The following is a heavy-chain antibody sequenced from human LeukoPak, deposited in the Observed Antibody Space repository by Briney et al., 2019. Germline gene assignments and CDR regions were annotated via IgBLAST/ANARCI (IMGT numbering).Heavy chain of an antibody. CDR2: IYSGGST. Sequence: PGGSLRLSRAASGFTVSTNYTSWVRQAPGEGLEWVSVIYSGGSTYYADAVKGKCTISRDNSKNKLYLQMNSLRAEDTGVYYCARDRKSLTGVDSWGQGTLATVRS. CDR3: ARDRKSLTGVDS. CDR1: GFTVSTNY. V-gene: IGHV3-66*01. J-gene: IGHJ4*02. D-gene: IGHD1-14*01.